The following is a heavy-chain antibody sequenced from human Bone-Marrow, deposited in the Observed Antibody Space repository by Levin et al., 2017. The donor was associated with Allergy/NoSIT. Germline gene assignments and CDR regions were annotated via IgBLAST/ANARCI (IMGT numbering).Heavy chain of an antibody. J-gene: IGHJ6*02. CDR1: GGSFSGYY. CDR3: ARGFGTHYIVVVPAARGDYYDYGMDV. D-gene: IGHD2-2*01. CDR2: INHSGST. Sequence: PSETLSLTCAVYGGSFSGYYWSWIRQPPGKGLEWIGEINHSGSTNYNPSLKSRVTISVDTSKNQFSLKLSSVTAADTAVYYCARGFGTHYIVVVPAARGDYYDYGMDVWGQGTTVTVSS. V-gene: IGHV4-34*01.